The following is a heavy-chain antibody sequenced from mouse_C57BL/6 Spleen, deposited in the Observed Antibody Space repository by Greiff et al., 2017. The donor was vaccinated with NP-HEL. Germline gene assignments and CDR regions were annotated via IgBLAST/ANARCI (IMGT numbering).Heavy chain of an antibody. J-gene: IGHJ4*01. CDR2: INPGSGGT. D-gene: IGHD2-3*01. CDR3: ARDGDALDY. CDR1: GYAFTNYL. Sequence: VQLQQSGAELVRPGTSVKVSCTASGYAFTNYLLEWVTQRPGQGLEWIGVINPGSGGTNYNEKFKGKATLTADKSCSTAYLQHSGLKSEYSAVYFCARDGDALDYWGQGTSVTVSS. V-gene: IGHV1-54*01.